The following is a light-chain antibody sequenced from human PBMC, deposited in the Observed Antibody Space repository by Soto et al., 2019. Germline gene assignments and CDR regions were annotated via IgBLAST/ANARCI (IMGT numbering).Light chain of an antibody. CDR1: SSDVGGYNY. J-gene: IGLJ2*01. Sequence: QSVLTQPRSVSGSLGQSVTISCTGTSSDVGGYNYVSWYQQHPGKAPKLMIYDVSKRPSGVPDRFSGSKSGNTASLTISGLQAEDEADYYCCSYAGSYTSNVVFGGGTKLTVL. CDR2: DVS. CDR3: CSYAGSYTSNVV. V-gene: IGLV2-11*01.